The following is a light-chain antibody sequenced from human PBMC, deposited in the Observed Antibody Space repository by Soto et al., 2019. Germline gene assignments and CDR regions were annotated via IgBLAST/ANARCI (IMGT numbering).Light chain of an antibody. CDR2: DAS. CDR3: QQRSNWPPIFT. V-gene: IGKV3-11*01. CDR1: QSVSSY. Sequence: EIVLTQSPATLSLSPGERATLSCRASQSVSSYLAWYQQKPGQAPRLLIYDASSRATGIPARFSGSGSETDFTLTISSLEPEDFAVYYCQQRSNWPPIFTFGPGTKVDIK. J-gene: IGKJ3*01.